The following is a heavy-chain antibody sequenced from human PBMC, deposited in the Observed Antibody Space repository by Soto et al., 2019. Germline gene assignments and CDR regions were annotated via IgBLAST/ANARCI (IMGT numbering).Heavy chain of an antibody. CDR2: IYYLGST. CDR3: ARDGYDGSGSPYPAY. Sequence: LSLTCSVSGGSMSEYFWSWIRQSPGKGLEWIGYIYYLGSTDYNPSLKSRVTISVDASKRQFSLRLTSVTAADTAVYYCARDGYDGSGSPYPAYWGPGTQVTVSS. V-gene: IGHV4-59*01. J-gene: IGHJ4*02. D-gene: IGHD3-10*01. CDR1: GGSMSEYF.